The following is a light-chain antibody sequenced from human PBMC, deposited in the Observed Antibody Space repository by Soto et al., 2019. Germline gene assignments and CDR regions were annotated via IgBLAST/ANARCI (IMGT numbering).Light chain of an antibody. J-gene: IGKJ3*01. CDR2: ATS. Sequence: DIQMTQSPSSLSASVGDRVTITCRASQGISNYLAWYQQKPGKGPKLLIYATSNLQSGVPSRFSGSGSWTDFALTNSSLQPENVATYYCQKYNSAPCTFGPGTKVDIK. V-gene: IGKV1-27*01. CDR3: QKYNSAPCT. CDR1: QGISNY.